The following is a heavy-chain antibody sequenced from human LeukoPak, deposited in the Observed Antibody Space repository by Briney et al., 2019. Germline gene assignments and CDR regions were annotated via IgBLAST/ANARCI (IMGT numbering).Heavy chain of an antibody. Sequence: MTSETLSLTCTVSGVSLSSGSSYWSWIRQHPGKGLEWIGYIFYTGSTYYNPSLNSRINISVVTSKNQFSLQLSSVTAADTAVYYCARVGIISEPTATFYFDYWGQGTLVTVSS. J-gene: IGHJ4*02. V-gene: IGHV4-31*03. D-gene: IGHD1-1*01. CDR3: ARVGIISEPTATFYFDY. CDR2: IFYTGST. CDR1: GVSLSSGSSY.